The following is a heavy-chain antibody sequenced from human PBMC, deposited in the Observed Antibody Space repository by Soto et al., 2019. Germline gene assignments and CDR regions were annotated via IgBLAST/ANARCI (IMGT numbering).Heavy chain of an antibody. CDR1: GFTVSSNY. D-gene: IGHD3-16*02. V-gene: IGHV3-66*01. CDR3: ARTLITFGGVIVPSAFDI. CDR2: IYSGGGT. Sequence: EVQLVESGGGLVQPGGSLRLSCAASGFTVSSNYMSWVRQAPGKGLEWVSVIYSGGGTYYADSVKGRFTISRDNSKNTLYLQMNSLRAEDTAVYYCARTLITFGGVIVPSAFDIWGQGTMVTVSS. J-gene: IGHJ3*02.